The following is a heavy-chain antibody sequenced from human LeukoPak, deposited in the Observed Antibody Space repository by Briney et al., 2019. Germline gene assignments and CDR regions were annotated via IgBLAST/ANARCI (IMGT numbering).Heavy chain of an antibody. CDR2: INGDASST. CDR3: ARARGNTYGYFEY. CDR1: GLTLSGYW. Sequence: GGSLRLSCAASGLTLSGYWMHWVRQAPAKGLVWVSRINGDASSTSYADSVKGRFTISRDNAKSTLYLQMNSLRVEDTAVYYCARARGNTYGYFEYWGQGTLVTVSS. J-gene: IGHJ4*02. D-gene: IGHD5-18*01. V-gene: IGHV3-74*01.